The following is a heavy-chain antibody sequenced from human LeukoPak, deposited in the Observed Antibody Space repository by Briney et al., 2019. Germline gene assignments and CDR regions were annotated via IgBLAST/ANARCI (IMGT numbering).Heavy chain of an antibody. Sequence: PSQTLSLTCTVSGGSISSGGYYWSWIRQHPGKGLEWIGYIYYSGSTYYNPSLKSRVTISVDTSKNQFSLKLSSVTAADTAVYYCARSTYYYDSSGYWTFDYWGQGTLVTVSS. CDR2: IYYSGST. V-gene: IGHV4-31*03. D-gene: IGHD3-22*01. CDR1: GGSISSGGYY. CDR3: ARSTYYYDSSGYWTFDY. J-gene: IGHJ4*02.